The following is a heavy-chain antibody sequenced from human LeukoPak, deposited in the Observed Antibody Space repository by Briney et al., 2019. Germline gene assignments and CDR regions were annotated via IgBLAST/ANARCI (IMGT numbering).Heavy chain of an antibody. CDR1: GGSISSYY. D-gene: IGHD2-2*01. Sequence: PSETLSLTCTVSGGSISSYYWSWIRQPPGKGLEWIGYISYSGSTNYNPTLKSRVTLSVDTSKNQFSLKVSSVTAADAAVYYCARNFERTRGWFDPWGQGTLVTVSS. CDR2: ISYSGST. CDR3: ARNFERTRGWFDP. J-gene: IGHJ5*02. V-gene: IGHV4-59*01.